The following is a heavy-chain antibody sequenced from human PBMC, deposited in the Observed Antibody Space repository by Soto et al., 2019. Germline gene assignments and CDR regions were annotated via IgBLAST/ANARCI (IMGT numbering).Heavy chain of an antibody. CDR1: GFTFSSYA. J-gene: IGHJ1*01. CDR2: ISYDGSNK. V-gene: IGHV3-30*09. CDR3: AREVGVTPRAEYFQH. D-gene: IGHD2-21*02. Sequence: TGGSLRLSCAASGFTFSSYAMHWVRQAPGKGLEWVAVISYDGSNKYYADSVKGRFAISRDNSKNTLYLQMNSLRAEDTAVYYCAREVGVTPRAEYFQHWGQGTLVTVSS.